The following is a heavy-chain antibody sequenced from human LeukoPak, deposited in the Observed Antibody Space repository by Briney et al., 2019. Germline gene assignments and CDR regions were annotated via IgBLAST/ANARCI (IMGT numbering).Heavy chain of an antibody. CDR3: GRDNNYKVDV. D-gene: IGHD5-24*01. V-gene: IGHV3-74*01. CDR2: INTDGSIT. CDR1: GFTFSNYW. J-gene: IGHJ6*04. Sequence: GGSLTLSCAASGFTFSNYWMLWVRQGPGKGLVWVSNINTDGSITNYADSVKGRLSISRDNAKNTLYLQMNSLRAEDTAVYYCGRDNNYKVDVWGKGTTVTVSS.